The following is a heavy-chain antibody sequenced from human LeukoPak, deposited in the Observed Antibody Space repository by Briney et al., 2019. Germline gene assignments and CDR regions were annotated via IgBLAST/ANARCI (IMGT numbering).Heavy chain of an antibody. CDR3: ARKRGATGYYYGMDV. CDR1: GGSISSSSYY. V-gene: IGHV4-39*01. Sequence: SETLSLTCTVSGGSISSSSYYWGWIRQPPGKGLEWIGSIYYSGSTYYNPSLKSRVTISVDTSKNQFSLKLSSVTAADTAVYYCARKRGATGYYYGMDVWGQGTTVTVSS. D-gene: IGHD1-26*01. CDR2: IYYSGST. J-gene: IGHJ6*02.